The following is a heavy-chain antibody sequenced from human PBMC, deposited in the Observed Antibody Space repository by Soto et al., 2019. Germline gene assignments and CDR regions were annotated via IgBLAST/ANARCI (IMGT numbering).Heavy chain of an antibody. CDR3: ARSRGYCSGGSCNYYGMDV. CDR1: GGSISSSSYY. Sequence: SETLSLTCTVSGGSISSSSYYWGWIRQPPGKGLEWIGSIYYSGSTYYNPSLKSRVTISVDTSKNQFSLKLSSVTAADTAVYYCARSRGYCSGGSCNYYGMDVWGQGTTVTVSS. D-gene: IGHD2-15*01. V-gene: IGHV4-39*01. CDR2: IYYSGST. J-gene: IGHJ6*02.